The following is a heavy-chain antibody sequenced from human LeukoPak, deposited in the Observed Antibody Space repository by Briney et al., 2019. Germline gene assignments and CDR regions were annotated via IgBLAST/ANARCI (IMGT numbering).Heavy chain of an antibody. CDR1: EVTFSTYA. J-gene: IGHJ4*02. CDR2: ISGSGGST. V-gene: IGHV3-23*01. Sequence: EGSLRLSCAASEVTFSTYAMSWVRQAPGKGLEWVSAISGSGGSTYYADSMKGRFTISRDNSKNTLYLQMNSLRAEDTAVYYCAYSRKYYDSSGYYYGGFDYWGQGTLVTVSS. D-gene: IGHD3-22*01. CDR3: AYSRKYYDSSGYYYGGFDY.